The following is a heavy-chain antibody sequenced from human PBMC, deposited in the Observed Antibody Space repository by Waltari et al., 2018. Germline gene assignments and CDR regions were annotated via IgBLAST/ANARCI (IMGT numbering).Heavy chain of an antibody. D-gene: IGHD3-22*01. Sequence: EVQLVESGGGLVKPGGSLRLSCAASGFTFSDYSMNWVRLAPGKGLEWVSLTRSSSSYKYYADSVKGRFTISRDNAKNSLYLQMNSLRAEDTAVYYCARSLVYDTSGDEAFDIWGQGTMVTVSS. CDR3: ARSLVYDTSGDEAFDI. CDR2: TRSSSSYK. CDR1: GFTFSDYS. V-gene: IGHV3-21*02. J-gene: IGHJ3*02.